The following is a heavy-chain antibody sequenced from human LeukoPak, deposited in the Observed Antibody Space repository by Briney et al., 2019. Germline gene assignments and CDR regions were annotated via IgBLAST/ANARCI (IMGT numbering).Heavy chain of an antibody. CDR1: GGSISSYY. CDR3: AKTSLSDASGHYYYMDV. J-gene: IGHJ6*03. CDR2: ISGSGGST. D-gene: IGHD3-3*01. Sequence: ETLSLTCTVSGGSISSYYWSWIRQPPGKGLEWVSAISGSGGSTYYADSVKGRFTISRDNSQNTVSLQVNNLRTEDTALYYCAKTSLSDASGHYYYMDVWGKGTTVTVSS. V-gene: IGHV3-23*01.